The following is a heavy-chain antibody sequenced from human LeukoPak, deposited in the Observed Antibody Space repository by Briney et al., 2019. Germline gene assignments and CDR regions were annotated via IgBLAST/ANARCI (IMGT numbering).Heavy chain of an antibody. J-gene: IGHJ3*02. V-gene: IGHV1-69*13. CDR2: IIPIFGTA. CDR3: ARGGITGTTRGPTRLNDAFDI. CDR1: GGTFSSCA. D-gene: IGHD1-20*01. Sequence: SVKVSCKASGGTFSSCAISWVRQAPGQGLEWMGGIIPIFGTANYAQKFQGRVTITADESTSTAYMELSSLRSEDTAVYYCARGGITGTTRGPTRLNDAFDIWGQGTMVTVSS.